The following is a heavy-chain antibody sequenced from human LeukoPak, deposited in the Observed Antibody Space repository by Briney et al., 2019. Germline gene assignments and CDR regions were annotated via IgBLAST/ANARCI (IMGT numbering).Heavy chain of an antibody. D-gene: IGHD1-1*01. CDR2: IYYSGSS. CDR3: ASSPGGTGAFDV. J-gene: IGHJ3*01. V-gene: IGHV4-59*01. CDR1: GGSISVYY. Sequence: SETLSLTCTGSGGSISVYYWSWIRQPPGQGLEWIGYIYYSGSSDYNPSLKSRVTISVDTSKNQFSLELSSVTAADTAVYYCASSPGGTGAFDVWGQGTMVTVSS.